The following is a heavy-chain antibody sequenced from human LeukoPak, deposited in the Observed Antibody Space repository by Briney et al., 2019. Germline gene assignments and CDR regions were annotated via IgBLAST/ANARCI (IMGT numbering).Heavy chain of an antibody. CDR3: ARGRGITLFGVVIGYYMDV. V-gene: IGHV1-8*03. CDR1: GYTFSSYE. D-gene: IGHD3-3*01. CDR2: INPNSSKT. J-gene: IGHJ6*03. Sequence: ASVKVSCKSSGYTFSSYEINWVRQAAGQGVEWMGWINPNSSKTDHAQKFQGRVTINRDTSISTAYLELSSLRSEDTAVYYCARGRGITLFGVVIGYYMDVWGMGTTVTVSS.